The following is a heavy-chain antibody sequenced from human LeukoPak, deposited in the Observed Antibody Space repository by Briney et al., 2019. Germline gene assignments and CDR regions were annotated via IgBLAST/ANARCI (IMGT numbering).Heavy chain of an antibody. Sequence: ASVKVSCKASGYTFTSYGISCVRQAPGQGLEWIVWGSAYNGNTNYAQKLQGRVTMTTDTSTSTAYMELRSLRSDDTAVYYCARDLSQYCSGGSCYYMVYWGQGTLVTVSS. CDR1: GYTFTSYG. CDR3: ARDLSQYCSGGSCYYMVY. D-gene: IGHD2-15*01. CDR2: GSAYNGNT. V-gene: IGHV1-18*04. J-gene: IGHJ4*02.